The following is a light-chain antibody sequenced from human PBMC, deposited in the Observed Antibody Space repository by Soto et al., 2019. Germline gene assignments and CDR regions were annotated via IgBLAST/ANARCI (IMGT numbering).Light chain of an antibody. V-gene: IGKV3D-15*01. CDR1: QSVSSN. CDR3: QQYNNWPPWT. J-gene: IGKJ1*01. Sequence: EIVMTQSPATLSVSPGERATLSCRASQSVSSNLAWYQQKPGQAPRLLIYGASTRATATQASCSGSGSGTEFTLTISSLQSEDFAVYYCQQYNNWPPWTFGQGTKVEIK. CDR2: GAS.